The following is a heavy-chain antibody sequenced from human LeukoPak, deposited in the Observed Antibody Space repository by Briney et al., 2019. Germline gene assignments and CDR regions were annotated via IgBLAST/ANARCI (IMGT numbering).Heavy chain of an antibody. D-gene: IGHD3-22*01. J-gene: IGHJ4*02. V-gene: IGHV5-51*01. CDR3: ARHNNYHDSSGYYYGDF. Sequence: GESLKISCKGSGYSFTSYWIGWVRQMPGKGLEWMGIIYPDDSDTRYSPSFQGQVTISADKSISTAYLQWSSLKASDTAMYYCARHNNYHDSSGYYYGDFWGQGTLVTVSS. CDR1: GYSFTSYW. CDR2: IYPDDSDT.